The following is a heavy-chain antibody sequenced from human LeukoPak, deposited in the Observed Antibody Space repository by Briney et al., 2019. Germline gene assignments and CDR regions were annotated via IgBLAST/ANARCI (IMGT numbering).Heavy chain of an antibody. V-gene: IGHV3-7*03. Sequence: GGSLRLSCAASGFPFTSYWMSWVRQAPGKGLEWVANIKQDGSEKYYVDSVKGRFTISRDNARNSLYLQMSSLRPEDTALYYCVKDRRYSYGPRYFHCWGQGTLVTVSS. CDR2: IKQDGSEK. CDR1: GFPFTSYW. CDR3: VKDRRYSYGPRYFHC. D-gene: IGHD3-16*02. J-gene: IGHJ4*02.